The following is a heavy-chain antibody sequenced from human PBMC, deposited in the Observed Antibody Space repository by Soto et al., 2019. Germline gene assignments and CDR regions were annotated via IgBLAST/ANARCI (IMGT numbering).Heavy chain of an antibody. V-gene: IGHV3-23*01. CDR2: ISGSGGST. J-gene: IGHJ4*02. Sequence: EVQLLESGGGLVQPGGSLRLSCAASGFTFSSYAMSWVRQAPGKGLDWVSAISGSGGSTYYADSVKGRFTISRDNSNNTLYLQMNSLRAEDTAVYYCAKDRPNYYDSSGYQSDQGYWGQGTLVTVSS. CDR1: GFTFSSYA. D-gene: IGHD3-22*01. CDR3: AKDRPNYYDSSGYQSDQGY.